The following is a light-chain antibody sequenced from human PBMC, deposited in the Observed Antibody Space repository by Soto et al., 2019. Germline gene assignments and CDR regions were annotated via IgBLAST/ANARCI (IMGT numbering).Light chain of an antibody. CDR1: SSDVGGYNY. Sequence: QSALTQPPSASGSPGQSVTISCTGTSSDVGGYNYVSWYQHHPGKAPKVMIYEXXXRXXXXXXXXXXSKSGNTASLTVSGXXAEDXXXXXCSSYAGSNNLAVFGTGTKLTVL. J-gene: IGLJ1*01. V-gene: IGLV2-8*01. CDR2: EXX. CDR3: SSYAGSNNLAV.